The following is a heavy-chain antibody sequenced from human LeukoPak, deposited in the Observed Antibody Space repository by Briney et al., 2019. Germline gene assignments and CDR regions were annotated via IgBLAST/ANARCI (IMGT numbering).Heavy chain of an antibody. V-gene: IGHV3-48*01. J-gene: IGHJ4*02. D-gene: IGHD1-1*01. CDR1: GFTFSSYS. CDR2: ISSGSSSI. CDR3: ARDTNWNDFDY. Sequence: GGSLRLSCAASGFTFSSYSMNWVRQAPGKGLEWVSYISSGSSSIYYADSVKGRFTISRDNAKNSLYLQMSSLRAEDTAVYYCARDTNWNDFDYWGQGTLVTVSS.